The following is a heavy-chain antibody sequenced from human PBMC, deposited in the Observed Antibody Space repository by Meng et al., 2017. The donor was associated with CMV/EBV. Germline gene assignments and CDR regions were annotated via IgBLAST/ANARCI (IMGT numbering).Heavy chain of an antibody. CDR3: ARGEIAAPGYYYYGMDV. CDR1: YTFTSYY. V-gene: IGHV1-46*01. J-gene: IGHJ6*02. CDR2: INPSGGST. D-gene: IGHD6-13*01. Sequence: YTFTSYYMHWVRQAPGQGLEWMGIINPSGGSTSYAQKFQGRVTMTRDTSTSTVYMELSSLRSEDTAVYYCARGEIAAPGYYYYGMDVWGQGTLVTVSS.